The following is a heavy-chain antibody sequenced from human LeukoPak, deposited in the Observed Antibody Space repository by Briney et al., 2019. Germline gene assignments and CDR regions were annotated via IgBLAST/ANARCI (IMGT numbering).Heavy chain of an antibody. J-gene: IGHJ5*02. D-gene: IGHD3-3*01. V-gene: IGHV4-34*01. Sequence: SETLSLTCAVYGGSFSGYYWSWIRQPPGKGLEWIGEISHSGSTNYNPSLKSRVTISVDTSKNQFSLKLSSVTAADTAVYHCARGKRWYYDFWSGYYRGQNWFDPWGQGTLVTVSS. CDR2: ISHSGST. CDR1: GGSFSGYY. CDR3: ARGKRWYYDFWSGYYRGQNWFDP.